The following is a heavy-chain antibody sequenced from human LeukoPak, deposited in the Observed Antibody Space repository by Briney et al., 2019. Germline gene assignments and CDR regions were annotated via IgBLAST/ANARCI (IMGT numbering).Heavy chain of an antibody. CDR3: ARGSGVSGSYYQ. D-gene: IGHD1-26*01. Sequence: ASVKVSCKASGGTFSSYAISWVRQAPGQGLEWMGRIIPILGIANYAQKFQGRVTITADKSTSTAYMELSSLRSEDTAVYYCARGSGVSGSYYQWGQGTLVTVSS. CDR2: IIPILGIA. V-gene: IGHV1-69*04. CDR1: GGTFSSYA. J-gene: IGHJ4*02.